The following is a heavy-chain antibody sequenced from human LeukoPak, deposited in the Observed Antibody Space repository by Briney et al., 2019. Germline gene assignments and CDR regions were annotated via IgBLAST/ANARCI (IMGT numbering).Heavy chain of an antibody. CDR1: GGTFSSYA. J-gene: IGHJ6*03. CDR2: IIPIFGTA. V-gene: IGHV1-69*05. D-gene: IGHD5-18*01. Sequence: GASVKVSCKASGGTFSSYAISWVRQAPGQGLEWMGGIIPIFGTANYAQKFQGRVTITTDESTSTAYMELSSLRSEDTAVYYCGRNTAIVRDYYYYYMDVWGKGTTVTVSS. CDR3: GRNTAIVRDYYYYYMDV.